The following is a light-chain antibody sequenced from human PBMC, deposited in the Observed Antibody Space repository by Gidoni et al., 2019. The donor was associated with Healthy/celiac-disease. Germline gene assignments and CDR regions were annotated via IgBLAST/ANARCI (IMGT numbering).Light chain of an antibody. V-gene: IGLV2-8*01. CDR3: SSYAGSHYV. J-gene: IGLJ1*01. Sequence: QSALPQPPSASGSPGQSVTISCTGTSSDVGGYNYVSWYQQHPGKAPKLMIYEVSKRPSGVPDRFSGSKSGNTASLTVSGLQAEDEADYYCSSYAGSHYVFGTGTKVTVL. CDR1: SSDVGGYNY. CDR2: EVS.